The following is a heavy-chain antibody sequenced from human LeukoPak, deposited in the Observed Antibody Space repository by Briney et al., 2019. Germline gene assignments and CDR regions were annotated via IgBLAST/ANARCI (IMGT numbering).Heavy chain of an antibody. CDR3: ARGDFGVVLAPNAFDI. J-gene: IGHJ3*02. D-gene: IGHD3-3*01. CDR1: GFTFSSYG. CDR2: IRGSGGST. Sequence: GGSLRPSCVASGFTFSSYGLSWDRQAPGKGLEWVSAIRGSGGSTYYADSVKGRFTISRDNSKNTLYLQMNSLRAEDTAVYYCARGDFGVVLAPNAFDIWGQGTMVTVSS. V-gene: IGHV3-23*01.